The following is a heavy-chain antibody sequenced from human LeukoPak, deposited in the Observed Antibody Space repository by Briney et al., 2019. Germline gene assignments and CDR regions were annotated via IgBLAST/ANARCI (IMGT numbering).Heavy chain of an antibody. CDR3: ARSGYCSGGSCYRRALDI. D-gene: IGHD2-15*01. V-gene: IGHV5-51*01. CDR1: GYSFTSYW. Sequence: GESLKISCKGSGYSFTSYWIGWVRQMPGKGLEWMGIIYPGDSDTRYSPSFQGQVTISADKSISTAYLQWSSLKASDTAMYYCARSGYCSGGSCYRRALDIWGQGTMVTVSS. CDR2: IYPGDSDT. J-gene: IGHJ3*02.